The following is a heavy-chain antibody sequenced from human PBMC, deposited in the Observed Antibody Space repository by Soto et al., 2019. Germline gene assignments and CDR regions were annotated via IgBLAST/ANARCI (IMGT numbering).Heavy chain of an antibody. CDR2: INPNSGGT. CDR3: ARDRNGVACCHF. D-gene: IGHD3-3*01. J-gene: IGHJ4*02. CDR1: GYTFTGYY. Sequence: GASVKVSCKASGYTFTGYYMHWVRQAPGQGLEWMGWINPNSGGTNYAQKFQGWVTMTRDTSISTAYMELSRLRSDDTAVYYCARDRNGVACCHFWCQGTXVSVFS. V-gene: IGHV1-2*04.